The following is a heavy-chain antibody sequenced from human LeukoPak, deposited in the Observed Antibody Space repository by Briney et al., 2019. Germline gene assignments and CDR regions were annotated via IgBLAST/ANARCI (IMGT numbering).Heavy chain of an antibody. J-gene: IGHJ3*02. Sequence: PGGSLRLSCAASGFTFDDYAMHWVRQAPGKGLEWVSGISWNSGSIGYADSVKGRFTISRDNAKNSLYLQMNSLRAEDTALYYCAKAVITFGGVIEDAFDIWGQGTMVTVSS. D-gene: IGHD3-16*02. CDR3: AKAVITFGGVIEDAFDI. CDR2: ISWNSGSI. CDR1: GFTFDDYA. V-gene: IGHV3-9*01.